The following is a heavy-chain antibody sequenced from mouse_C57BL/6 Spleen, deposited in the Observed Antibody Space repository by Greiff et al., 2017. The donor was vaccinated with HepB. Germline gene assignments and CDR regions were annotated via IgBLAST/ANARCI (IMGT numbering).Heavy chain of an antibody. CDR2: INPSNGGT. Sequence: QVQLKQPGTELVKPGASVKLSCKASGYTFTSYWMHWVKQRPGQGLEWIGNINPSNGGTNYNEKFKSKATLTVDKSSSTAYMQLSSLTSEDSAVYYCARSSLDSSGWFAYWGQGTLVTVSA. CDR1: GYTFTSYW. CDR3: ARSSLDSSGWFAY. V-gene: IGHV1-53*01. D-gene: IGHD3-2*02. J-gene: IGHJ3*01.